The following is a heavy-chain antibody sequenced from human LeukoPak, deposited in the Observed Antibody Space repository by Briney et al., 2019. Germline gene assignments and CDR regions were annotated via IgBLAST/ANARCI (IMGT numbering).Heavy chain of an antibody. CDR1: GGSFSGYY. CDR3: ARHEFASPFDS. CDR2: INHSGST. V-gene: IGHV4-34*01. D-gene: IGHD2-21*01. Sequence: ASETLSLICAVYGGSFSGYYWSWIRQPPGKGLEWIGEINHSGSTNYNPSLKSRVTISVDTSKNQFSLKLSSVTAADTAVYYCARHEFASPFDSWGQGTLVTVSS. J-gene: IGHJ4*02.